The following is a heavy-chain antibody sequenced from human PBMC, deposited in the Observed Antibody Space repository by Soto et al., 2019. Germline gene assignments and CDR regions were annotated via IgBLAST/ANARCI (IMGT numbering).Heavy chain of an antibody. Sequence: GGSLRLSCAASGFTFSSYWMSWVRQAPGKGLEWVANIKQDGSEKYYVDSVKGRFTISRDNAKNSLYLQMNSLRAEDTAVYHCARVLGGYSYGHEAFDIWGQGTMVTVSS. CDR1: GFTFSSYW. CDR2: IKQDGSEK. CDR3: ARVLGGYSYGHEAFDI. D-gene: IGHD5-18*01. V-gene: IGHV3-7*01. J-gene: IGHJ3*02.